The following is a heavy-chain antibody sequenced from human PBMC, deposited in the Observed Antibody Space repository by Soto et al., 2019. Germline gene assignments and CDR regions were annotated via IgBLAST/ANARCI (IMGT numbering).Heavy chain of an antibody. CDR2: IKSKTDGGTT. V-gene: IGHV3-15*07. CDR1: GFTFSNAW. D-gene: IGHD2-15*01. Sequence: GGSLRLSCAASGFTFSNAWMNWVRQAPGKGLEWVGRIKSKTDGGTTDYAAPVKGRFTISRDDSKNTLYLQMNSLKTEDTAVYYCTTDFVRYCSGGSCYFYYYGMDVWGQGTTVTVSS. J-gene: IGHJ6*02. CDR3: TTDFVRYCSGGSCYFYYYGMDV.